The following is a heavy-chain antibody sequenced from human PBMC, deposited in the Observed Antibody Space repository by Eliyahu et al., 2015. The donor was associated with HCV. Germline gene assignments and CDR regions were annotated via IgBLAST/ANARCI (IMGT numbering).Heavy chain of an antibody. CDR1: GFTFSNXW. D-gene: IGHD3-22*01. V-gene: IGHV3-7*01. J-gene: IGHJ1*01. CDR2: IKQDGSET. Sequence: VLLVESGGDLVQPGGSLRLSCXASGFTFSNXWXSWVRQAPGKGLEWVANIKQDGSETYYLDSVKGRFTVSRDNAKNSLYLEMNRLRSEDTAVYYCARGITYYYDSSGYYFQYWGQGALVTVSS. CDR3: ARGITYYYDSSGYYFQY.